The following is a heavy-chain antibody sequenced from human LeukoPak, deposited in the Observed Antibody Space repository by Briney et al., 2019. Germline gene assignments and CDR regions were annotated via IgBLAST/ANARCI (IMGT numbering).Heavy chain of an antibody. D-gene: IGHD4-17*01. J-gene: IGHJ4*02. CDR1: GGSISSYY. CDR2: IYYSGST. CDR3: ARGFAYGDTGSFDY. V-gene: IGHV4-59*01. Sequence: SETLSLTCTVSGGSISSYYWSWIRQPPGKGLEWIGYIYYSGSTTYNPSLKSRVTISVDTSKNHFSLKLSSVTDADTAVYYCARGFAYGDTGSFDYWGQGTLVTVSS.